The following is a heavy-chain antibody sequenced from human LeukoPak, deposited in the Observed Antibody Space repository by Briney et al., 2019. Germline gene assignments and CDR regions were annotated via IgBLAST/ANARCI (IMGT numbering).Heavy chain of an antibody. CDR2: IIPIFGTA. CDR3: ARGYCSSTSCYSRQAYYFDY. V-gene: IGHV1-69*13. D-gene: IGHD2-2*02. CDR1: GGTFSSYA. Sequence: ASVKVSCKASGGTFSSYAISWVRQAPGQGLEWMGGIIPIFGTANYAQKFRGRVTITADESTSTAYMELSSLRSEDTAVYYCARGYCSSTSCYSRQAYYFDYWGQGTLVTVSS. J-gene: IGHJ4*02.